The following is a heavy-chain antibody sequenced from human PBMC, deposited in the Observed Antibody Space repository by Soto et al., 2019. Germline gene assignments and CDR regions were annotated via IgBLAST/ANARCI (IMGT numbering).Heavy chain of an antibody. V-gene: IGHV3-13*01. CDR2: IGTAGDT. D-gene: IGHD2-2*01. J-gene: IGHJ4*02. CDR3: ARQLPEGRIDY. Sequence: PGGSLRLSCAASGFTFSSYDMHWVRQATGKGLEWVSAIGTAGDTYYPGSVKGRFTISRENAKNSLYLQMNSLRAEDTAVYYCARQLPEGRIDYWGQGTLVTVSS. CDR1: GFTFSSYD.